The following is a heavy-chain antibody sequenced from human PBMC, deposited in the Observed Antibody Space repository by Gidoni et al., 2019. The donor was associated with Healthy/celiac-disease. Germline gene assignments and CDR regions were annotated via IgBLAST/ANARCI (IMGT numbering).Heavy chain of an antibody. CDR1: GFTFSSYA. Sequence: EVQLLESGGGLVQPGGSLRLSCAASGFTFSSYAMSWVRQAPGKGLEWVSAISGSGGSTYYADSVKGRFTISRDNSKNTLYLQMNSLRAEDTAVYYCAKDFETDSRNIAARRSFDYWGQGTLVTVSS. V-gene: IGHV3-23*01. CDR3: AKDFETDSRNIAARRSFDY. D-gene: IGHD6-6*01. CDR2: ISGSGGST. J-gene: IGHJ4*02.